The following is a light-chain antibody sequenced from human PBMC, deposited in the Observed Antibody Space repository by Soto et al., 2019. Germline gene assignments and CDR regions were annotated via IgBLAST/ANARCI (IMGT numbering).Light chain of an antibody. CDR3: AAWDGSLNGRHV. J-gene: IGLJ1*01. Sequence: QSVLTQPPSASGTPGQRVIISCSGSSSHIGSNTVNWYQQLPGTAPKLLIYSNNQRPSGVPDRFSGSKSGTSASLAISGLQSEDEADYYCAAWDGSLNGRHVFGTGTKVTVL. V-gene: IGLV1-44*01. CDR2: SNN. CDR1: SSHIGSNT.